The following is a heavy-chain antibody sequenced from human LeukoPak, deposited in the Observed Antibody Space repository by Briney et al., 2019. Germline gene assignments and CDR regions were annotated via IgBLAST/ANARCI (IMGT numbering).Heavy chain of an antibody. CDR3: AALGASGFVGNFWSGPLDF. CDR1: GYTFTSHY. CDR2: INPSAGST. D-gene: IGHD3-3*01. V-gene: IGHV1-46*01. J-gene: IGHJ4*02. Sequence: GASVKVSCRASGYTFTSHYMHWVRQAPGQGLEWMGIINPSAGSTSYPQKFQGRVTMTRDTSTSTVYMELSSLRSEDTAVYYCAALGASGFVGNFWSGPLDFWGQGTLVTVSS.